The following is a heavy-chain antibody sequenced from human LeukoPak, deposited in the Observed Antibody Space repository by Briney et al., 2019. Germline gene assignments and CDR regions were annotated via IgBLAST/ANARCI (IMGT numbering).Heavy chain of an antibody. D-gene: IGHD6-19*01. Sequence: GGSLRLSCAASGFTFSSYAMHWVRQAPGKGLEWVAVISYDGSNKYYADSVKGRFTISRDNSKNTLYLQMNSLRAEDTAVYYCAKARYSSAWDYFDYWGQGTLVTVSS. CDR3: AKARYSSAWDYFDY. J-gene: IGHJ4*02. CDR1: GFTFSSYA. V-gene: IGHV3-30-3*01. CDR2: ISYDGSNK.